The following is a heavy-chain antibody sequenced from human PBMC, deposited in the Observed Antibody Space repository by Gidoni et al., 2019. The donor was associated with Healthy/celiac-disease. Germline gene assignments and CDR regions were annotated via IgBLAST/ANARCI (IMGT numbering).Heavy chain of an antibody. CDR2: IIPNFGTA. Sequence: QVQLVQSGAEVTKPGSSVTVSCTASGGTFSSYAISWVRQAPGQGLEWMGGIIPNFGTANYAQKFQGRVTITADESTSTAYMELSSLRSEDTAVYYCASHPSGSQRGFAPWGQGTLVTVSS. CDR1: GGTFSSYA. V-gene: IGHV1-69*01. D-gene: IGHD1-26*01. J-gene: IGHJ5*02. CDR3: ASHPSGSQRGFAP.